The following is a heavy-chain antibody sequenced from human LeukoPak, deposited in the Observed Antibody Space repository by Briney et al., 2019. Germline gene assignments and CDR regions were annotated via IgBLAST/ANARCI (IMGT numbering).Heavy chain of an antibody. CDR2: LYSGGAT. D-gene: IGHD6-19*01. Sequence: PGGSLRLSCAASGFTVSSNYMSWVRRPAGKGLEWVSVLYSGGATFYADSVKGRFTLSRDTSKNTLYLQMNDLRADDTAVYYCTKLKGWYGEGFFDYWGQGTLVTVSS. J-gene: IGHJ4*02. CDR3: TKLKGWYGEGFFDY. CDR1: GFTVSSNY. V-gene: IGHV3-53*01.